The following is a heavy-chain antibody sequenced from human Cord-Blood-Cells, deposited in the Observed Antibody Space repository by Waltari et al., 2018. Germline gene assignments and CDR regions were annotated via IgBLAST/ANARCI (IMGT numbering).Heavy chain of an antibody. J-gene: IGHJ4*02. CDR3: ASGYSSSWYFDY. CDR1: GGSISSSSYY. V-gene: IGHV4-39*01. CDR2: IYYSGST. D-gene: IGHD6-13*01. Sequence: QLQLQESGPGLVKPSETLSLTCTFSGGSISSSSYYWGWIRQPPGKGLEWIGSIYYSGSTYYNPSLKSRVTISVDTSKNQFSLKLSAVTAADTAVYYCASGYSSSWYFDYWGQGTLVTVSS.